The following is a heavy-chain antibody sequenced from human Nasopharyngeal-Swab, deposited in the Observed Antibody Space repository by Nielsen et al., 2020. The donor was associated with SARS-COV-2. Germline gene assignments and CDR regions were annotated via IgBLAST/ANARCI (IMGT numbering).Heavy chain of an antibody. V-gene: IGHV1-69*10. CDR1: GGTFSSYA. J-gene: IGHJ6*02. Sequence: SVKVSCKASGGTFSSYAISWVRQAPGQGLEWMGGIIPILGIANYAQKFQGRVTITADKSTSTAYMELSSLRSEDTAVYYCAVALYDYYYYGMDVWGQGTTVTVYS. CDR2: IIPILGIA. D-gene: IGHD2-15*01. CDR3: AVALYDYYYYGMDV.